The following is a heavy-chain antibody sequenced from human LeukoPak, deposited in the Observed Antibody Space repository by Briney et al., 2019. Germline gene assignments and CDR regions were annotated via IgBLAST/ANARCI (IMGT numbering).Heavy chain of an antibody. D-gene: IGHD6-19*01. CDR1: GFTFSSYE. V-gene: IGHV3-48*03. Sequence: GGSLRLSCAASGFTFSSYEMNWVRQAPGKGLEWVSYISSSGSTIYYADSVKGRFTISRDNAKSSLYLQMNSLKVDDTAVYYCGRGSGWIFDLWGQGTLVTVSS. CDR3: GRGSGWIFDL. J-gene: IGHJ4*02. CDR2: ISSSGSTI.